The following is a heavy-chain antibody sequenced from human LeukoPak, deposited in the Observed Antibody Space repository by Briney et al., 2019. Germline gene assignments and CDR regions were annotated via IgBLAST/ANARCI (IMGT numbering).Heavy chain of an antibody. CDR2: SYYSRST. J-gene: IGHJ4*02. V-gene: IGHV4-31*11. Sequence: SETLSLTCAVSGGSISSGGYYWIWIRQHPGKGRGWIGYSYYSRSTYYNPYLKSRVTISVDTSKNQFSLKLSSVTAADTAVYYCARTGGLAFDYWGQGTLVTVSS. CDR3: ARTGGLAFDY. CDR1: GGSISSGGYY.